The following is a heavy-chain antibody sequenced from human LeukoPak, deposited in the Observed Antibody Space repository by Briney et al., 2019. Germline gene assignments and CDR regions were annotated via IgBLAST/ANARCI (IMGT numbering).Heavy chain of an antibody. D-gene: IGHD1-14*01. CDR2: IKQDGSDK. J-gene: IGHJ4*02. Sequence: PGDSLRLSCAASGFTFTKYWMTWVRQAPGKGLEWVGNIKQDGSDKNYMDSVKGRFIISRDNTKNSVYLQMSSLRAEDTAVYYCAREVWGPEYWGQGTLVTVSS. CDR1: GFTFTKYW. V-gene: IGHV3-7*01. CDR3: AREVWGPEY.